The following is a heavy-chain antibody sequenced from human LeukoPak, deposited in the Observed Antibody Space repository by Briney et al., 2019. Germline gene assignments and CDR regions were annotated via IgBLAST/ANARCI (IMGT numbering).Heavy chain of an antibody. CDR1: AFTFSSYW. D-gene: IGHD3-3*01. CDR2: IRRDGSKT. J-gene: IGHJ4*02. CDR3: ADFWSGSSY. Sequence: GGSLRLSCVASAFTFSSYWMTWVRQAPGKGLEWVANIRRDGSKTYYVDSAKGRFTISRDKAKNKLYLQVNSLRAEDTAVYYFADFWSGSSYWGQGTLVTVSS. V-gene: IGHV3-7*01.